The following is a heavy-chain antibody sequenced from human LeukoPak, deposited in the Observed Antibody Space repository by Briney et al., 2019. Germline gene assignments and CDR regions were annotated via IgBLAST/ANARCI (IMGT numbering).Heavy chain of an antibody. Sequence: GASVKVSCKASGYTFTSYAIHWVRQAPGQGPEWMGWINTNTGNPTYAQGFTGRFVFSLDTSVSTAYLQISSLKAEDTAVYYCARGETLTTVIHWGQGTLVTVSS. V-gene: IGHV7-4-1*02. J-gene: IGHJ4*02. CDR2: INTNTGNP. D-gene: IGHD4-17*01. CDR3: ARGETLTTVIH. CDR1: GYTFTSYA.